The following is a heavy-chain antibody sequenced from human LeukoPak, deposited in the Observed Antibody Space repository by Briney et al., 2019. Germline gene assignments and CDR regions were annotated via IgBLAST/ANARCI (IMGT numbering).Heavy chain of an antibody. V-gene: IGHV3-7*05. CDR3: AKPFTYGTPSAFDI. Sequence: GGSLRLSCAASGFTFSSYWMHWVRQAPGKGLEWVANIKQDGSEKYYVDSVKGRFTISRDNAKNTLYLQMNSLRAEDTAVYYCAKPFTYGTPSAFDIWGQGTMVTVSS. D-gene: IGHD3-10*01. CDR1: GFTFSSYW. CDR2: IKQDGSEK. J-gene: IGHJ3*02.